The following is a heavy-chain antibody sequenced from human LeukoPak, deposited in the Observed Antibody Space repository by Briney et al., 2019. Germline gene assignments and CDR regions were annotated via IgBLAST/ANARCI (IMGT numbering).Heavy chain of an antibody. Sequence: ASVKVSCKASGYTFTNYGVSWVRQDPGQGLEWMGWISAYTGNTNYAQKLQGRVTMTTDTSTSTAYMELRSLRSDDTAVYYCARSGVGYFYDSSGNYPLDYWGEGTPVSPSS. V-gene: IGHV1-18*01. D-gene: IGHD3-22*01. CDR1: GYTFTNYG. CDR3: ARSGVGYFYDSSGNYPLDY. CDR2: ISAYTGNT. J-gene: IGHJ4*02.